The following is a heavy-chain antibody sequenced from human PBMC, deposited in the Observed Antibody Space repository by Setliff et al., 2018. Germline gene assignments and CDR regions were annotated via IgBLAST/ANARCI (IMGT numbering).Heavy chain of an antibody. D-gene: IGHD2-15*01. V-gene: IGHV3-7*01. Sequence: PGGSLRLSCAASGFTFSSYWMAWVRQAPGKGLEWVANINQDGSQKDYVDSVKGRFTISRDNSKNTLYLQMNSLRPEDTAVYYCARTCSGSGCYAGLESWGQGTPVTVSS. J-gene: IGHJ4*02. CDR1: GFTFSSYW. CDR3: ARTCSGSGCYAGLES. CDR2: INQDGSQK.